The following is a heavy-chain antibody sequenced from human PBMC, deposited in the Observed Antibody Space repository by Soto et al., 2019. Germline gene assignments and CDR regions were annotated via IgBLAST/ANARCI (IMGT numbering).Heavy chain of an antibody. Sequence: QITLKESGPTLVKPTQTLTLTCTFSGFSLSTSGVGVGWIRQPPGKALEWLALIYWDDDKRYSTSLKSRLTVTNDTSKTQVFLTMTSMDPVDTATYYCAHRFTVTHHRENAFDIWGQGTMVTVSS. CDR3: AHRFTVTHHRENAFDI. J-gene: IGHJ3*02. V-gene: IGHV2-5*02. D-gene: IGHD4-4*01. CDR2: IYWDDDK. CDR1: GFSLSTSGVG.